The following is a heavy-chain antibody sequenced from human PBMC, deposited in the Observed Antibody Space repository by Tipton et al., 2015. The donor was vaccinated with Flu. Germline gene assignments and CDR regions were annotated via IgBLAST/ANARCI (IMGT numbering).Heavy chain of an antibody. V-gene: IGHV4-61*09. D-gene: IGHD4-17*01. CDR1: GDSISSSSYY. J-gene: IGHJ5*02. CDR3: ARDYGDLNWFDP. Sequence: LRLSCTVSGDSISSSSYYWTWIRQPAGKGLEWIGQIYTSGSTKYNPSLKSRVTMSLDTSKNHSSLKLSSVTAADTAMYYCARDYGDLNWFDPWGQGTLVTVSS. CDR2: IYTSGST.